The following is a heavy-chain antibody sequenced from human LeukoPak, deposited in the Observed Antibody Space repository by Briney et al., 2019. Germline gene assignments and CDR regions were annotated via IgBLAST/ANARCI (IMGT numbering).Heavy chain of an antibody. J-gene: IGHJ4*02. D-gene: IGHD4-17*01. CDR1: GYTFTSYA. CDR3: ARAHDYGDYKRPFFDY. V-gene: IGHV1-3*01. Sequence: ASVKVSCKASGYTFTSYAMHWVRQAPGQRLEWMGWINAGNGNTKYSQKSQGRVTITRDTSASTAYMELSSLRSEDTAVYYCARAHDYGDYKRPFFDYGGQGTLVTVSS. CDR2: INAGNGNT.